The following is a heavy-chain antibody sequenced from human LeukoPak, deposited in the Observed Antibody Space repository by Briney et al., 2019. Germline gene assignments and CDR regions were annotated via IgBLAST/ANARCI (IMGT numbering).Heavy chain of an antibody. D-gene: IGHD3-9*01. V-gene: IGHV3-30*02. CDR1: GFTFSSYG. Sequence: GGSLRLSCAASGFTFSSYGMHWVRQAPGKGLEWVAFIRYDGSNKYYADSVKGRFTISRDNSKNTLYLQMNSLKTEDTAVYYCTTEPGRVLRYFDWLFNFDYWGQGTLVTVSS. J-gene: IGHJ4*02. CDR2: IRYDGSNK. CDR3: TTEPGRVLRYFDWLFNFDY.